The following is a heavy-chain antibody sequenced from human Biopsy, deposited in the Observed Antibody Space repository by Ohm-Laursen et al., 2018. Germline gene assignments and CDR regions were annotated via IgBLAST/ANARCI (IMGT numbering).Heavy chain of an antibody. V-gene: IGHV4-59*01. D-gene: IGHD1-26*01. Sequence: GTLSLTCSVSGGSMTGYEWSWIRLAPGKGLEWIGYIYYSGGTKYNPSLASRVTFSVDMSKNQFSLKLYSVTAADTAVYYCARVEAGTYDALDIWGRGTLVAVSA. J-gene: IGHJ3*02. CDR1: GGSMTGYE. CDR3: ARVEAGTYDALDI. CDR2: IYYSGGT.